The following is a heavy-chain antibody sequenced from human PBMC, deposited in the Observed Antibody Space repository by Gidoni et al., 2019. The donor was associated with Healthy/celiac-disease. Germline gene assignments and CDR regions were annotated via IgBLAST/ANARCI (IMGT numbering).Heavy chain of an antibody. CDR1: GGSFRGYY. J-gene: IGHJ6*02. Sequence: VQLQQWCAGLLKTSETLSLTCAVYGGSFRGYYWIWIRQPPGKGLEWIGEINHSGSTNYNPSLKSRVTISVDTSKNQFPLKLSSVTAADTAVYDCARETKYSSSSSRCGDGMDVWGQGTTVTVSS. D-gene: IGHD6-6*01. V-gene: IGHV4-34*01. CDR2: INHSGST. CDR3: ARETKYSSSSSRCGDGMDV.